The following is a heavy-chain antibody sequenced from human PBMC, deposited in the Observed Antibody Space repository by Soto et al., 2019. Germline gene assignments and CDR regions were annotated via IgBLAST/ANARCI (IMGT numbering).Heavy chain of an antibody. D-gene: IGHD1-1*01. V-gene: IGHV1-18*01. CDR1: GYAFTTYG. J-gene: IGHJ4*02. Sequence: QVHLVQSGAEVKKPGASVKVSCKGSGYAFTTYGITWVRQAPGQGLEWMGWISAHNGNSNYAQKLQGRVTVTRDTSTSTAYMELRSLRSDDTAVYYCARGRYGDYWGQGALVTVSS. CDR2: ISAHNGNS. CDR3: ARGRYGDY.